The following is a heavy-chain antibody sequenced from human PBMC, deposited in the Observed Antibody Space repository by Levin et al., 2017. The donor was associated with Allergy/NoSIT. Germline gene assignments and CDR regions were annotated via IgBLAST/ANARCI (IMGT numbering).Heavy chain of an antibody. Sequence: GESLKISCKASGYTFTSYAMHWVRQAPGQRLEWMGWINAGNGNTKYSQKFQGRVTITRDTSASTAYMELSSLRSEDTAVYYCARASYYGSDYDYWGQGTLVTVSS. CDR1: GYTFTSYA. CDR3: ARASYYGSDYDY. V-gene: IGHV1-3*01. CDR2: INAGNGNT. D-gene: IGHD3-10*01. J-gene: IGHJ4*02.